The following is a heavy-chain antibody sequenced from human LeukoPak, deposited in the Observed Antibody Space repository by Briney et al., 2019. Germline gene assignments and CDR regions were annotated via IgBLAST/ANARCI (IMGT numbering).Heavy chain of an antibody. CDR3: ARDGGTDWYDP. CDR1: GFTISGHW. Sequence: GGSLRLSCAASGFTISGHWMSWVRQAPGKGLQWVANIKQDGSEKTYVDSVKGRFTISRDNAKNSLYLQMNGLRVEDTAMYYCARDGGTDWYDPWGQGTLVTVSP. J-gene: IGHJ5*02. D-gene: IGHD3-16*01. V-gene: IGHV3-7*01. CDR2: IKQDGSEK.